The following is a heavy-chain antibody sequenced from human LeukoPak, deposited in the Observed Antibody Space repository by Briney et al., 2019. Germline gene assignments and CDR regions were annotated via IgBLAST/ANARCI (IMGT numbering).Heavy chain of an antibody. D-gene: IGHD3-22*01. CDR3: ARDYHYYDSSGYYPHPYFDY. J-gene: IGHJ4*02. CDR2: ISSSGSTI. Sequence: PGGSLRLSCAASGFTFGDYYMSWIRQAPGKGLEWVSYISSSGSTIYYADSVKGRFTISRDNAKNSLYLQMNSLRAEDTAVYYCARDYHYYDSSGYYPHPYFDYWGQGTLVTVSS. V-gene: IGHV3-11*04. CDR1: GFTFGDYY.